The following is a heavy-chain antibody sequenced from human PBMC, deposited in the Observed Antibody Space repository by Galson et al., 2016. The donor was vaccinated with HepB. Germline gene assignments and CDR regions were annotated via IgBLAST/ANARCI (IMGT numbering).Heavy chain of an antibody. CDR3: TRDPPTLADDVDY. CDR2: IGVYNGDT. V-gene: IGHV1-18*01. J-gene: IGHJ4*02. Sequence: SVKVSCKASGGMYSSYAISWVRQAPGQGLEWMGWIGVYNGDTAYSQKLQGRVTMTTDTSTSTAYMELRGLRSDDTAIYYRTRDPPTLADDVDYWGQGTLVTVSS. D-gene: IGHD6-19*01. CDR1: GGMYSSYA.